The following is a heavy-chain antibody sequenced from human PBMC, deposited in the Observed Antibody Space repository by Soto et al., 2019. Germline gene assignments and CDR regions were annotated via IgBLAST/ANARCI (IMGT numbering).Heavy chain of an antibody. CDR3: ARDPSRSSGVHLGELSLSNFDY. J-gene: IGHJ4*02. D-gene: IGHD3-16*02. CDR2: IIPILGIA. Sequence: ASVKVSCKASGGTFSSYTISWVRQAPGQGLEWMGRIIPILGIANYAQKFQGRVTITADKSTSTAYMELSSLRSEDTAVYYCARDPSRSSGVHLGELSLSNFDYWGQGTLVTVSS. CDR1: GGTFSSYT. V-gene: IGHV1-69*04.